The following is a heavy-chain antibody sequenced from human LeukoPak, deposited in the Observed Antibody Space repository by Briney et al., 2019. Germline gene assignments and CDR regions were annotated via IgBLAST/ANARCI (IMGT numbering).Heavy chain of an antibody. J-gene: IGHJ4*02. CDR3: ASTCSSTSCHDY. CDR2: INPNSGGT. V-gene: IGHV1-2*02. CDR1: GYTFTSYD. D-gene: IGHD2-2*01. Sequence: ASVKVSCKASGYTFTSYDINWVRRATGQGLEWMGWINPNSGGTNYAQKFQGRVTMTRDTSISTAYMELSRLRSDDTAVYYCASTCSSTSCHDYWGQGTLVTVSS.